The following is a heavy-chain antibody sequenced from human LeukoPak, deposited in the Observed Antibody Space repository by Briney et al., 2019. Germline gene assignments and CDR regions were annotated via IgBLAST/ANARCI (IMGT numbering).Heavy chain of an antibody. CDR1: GFTFDDYA. Sequence: GGSLRLSCAASGFTFDDYAMHWVRQAPGKGLEWVSGISWYSGSIGYADSVKGRFTISRDNAKNSLYLQMNSLRVEDTALYYCGRDPNGDYIGAFDMWGQGTMVAVS. J-gene: IGHJ3*02. V-gene: IGHV3-9*01. D-gene: IGHD4-17*01. CDR3: GRDPNGDYIGAFDM. CDR2: ISWYSGSI.